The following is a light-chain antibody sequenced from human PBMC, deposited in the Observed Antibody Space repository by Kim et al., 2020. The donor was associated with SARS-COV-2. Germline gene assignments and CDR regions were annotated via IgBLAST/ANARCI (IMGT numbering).Light chain of an antibody. CDR2: EVT. Sequence: SVTISCPRTRSAVARYNRVSLYQPPPGTAPKLMIYEVTNRPSRFPARFSGSNSGNTASLTISGLQAEDEADYYCSSYTSSSTLIFGGGTQLTVL. J-gene: IGLJ2*01. CDR1: RSAVARYNR. CDR3: SSYTSSSTLI. V-gene: IGLV2-18*02.